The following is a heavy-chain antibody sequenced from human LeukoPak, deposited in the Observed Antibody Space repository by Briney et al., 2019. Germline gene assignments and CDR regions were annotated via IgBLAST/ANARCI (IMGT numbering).Heavy chain of an antibody. CDR1: GGSFSGYY. V-gene: IGHV4-34*01. D-gene: IGHD4-17*01. CDR2: INHSGST. J-gene: IGHJ6*02. CDR3: ARGVYGDYELNDYYYGMDV. Sequence: SETLSFTCAVYGGSFSGYYWSWIRQPPGKGLEWIGEINHSGSTNYNPSLKSRVTISVDTSKNQFSLKLSSVTAADTAVYYCARGVYGDYELNDYYYGMDVWGQGTTVTVSS.